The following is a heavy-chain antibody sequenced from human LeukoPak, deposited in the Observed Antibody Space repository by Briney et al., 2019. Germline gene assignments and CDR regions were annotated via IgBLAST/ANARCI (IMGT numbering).Heavy chain of an antibody. CDR2: IRYDGSNK. V-gene: IGHV3-30*02. D-gene: IGHD1-26*01. CDR1: GFTFSSYG. Sequence: PGGSLRLSCAASGFTFSSYGMHWVRQAPGKGLEWVAFIRYDGSNKYYADSVKGRFTISRDNSKNTLYLQMNSLRAEDTAVYYCAKDHTRSYSGSLCDYWGQGTLVTVSS. CDR3: AKDHTRSYSGSLCDY. J-gene: IGHJ4*02.